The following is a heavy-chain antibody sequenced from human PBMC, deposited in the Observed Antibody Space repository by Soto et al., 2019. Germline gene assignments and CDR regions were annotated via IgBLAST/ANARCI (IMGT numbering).Heavy chain of an antibody. CDR3: ARDMWYYDSSGYSGYYYYYGMDV. Sequence: ASVKVSCKASGYTFTGYYMHWVRQAPGQGLEWMGWINPNSGGTNYAQKFQGWVTMTRDTSISTAYMELSRLRSDDTAVYYCARDMWYYDSSGYSGYYYYYGMDVWGQGTTVTV. D-gene: IGHD3-22*01. CDR2: INPNSGGT. J-gene: IGHJ6*02. V-gene: IGHV1-2*04. CDR1: GYTFTGYY.